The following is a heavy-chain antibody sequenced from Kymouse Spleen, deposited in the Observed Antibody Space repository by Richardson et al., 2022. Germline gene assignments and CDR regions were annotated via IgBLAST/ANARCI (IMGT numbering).Heavy chain of an antibody. CDR2: IYSCGST. J-gene: IGHJ5*02. Sequence: EVQLVESGGGLIQPGGSLRLSCAASGFTVSSNYMSWVRQAPGKGLEWVSVIYSCGSTYYADSVKGRFTISRDNSKNTLYLQMNSLRAEDTAVYYCAREALLRFLEWSTPGAREPWSPSPQ. CDR1: GFTVSSNY. CDR3: AREALLRFLEWSTP. V-gene: IGHV3-66*03. D-gene: IGHD3-3*01.